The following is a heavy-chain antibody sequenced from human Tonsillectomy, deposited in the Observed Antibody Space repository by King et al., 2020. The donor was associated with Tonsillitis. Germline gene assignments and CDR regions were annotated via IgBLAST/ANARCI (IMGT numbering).Heavy chain of an antibody. CDR2: ITGDGRVT. CDR3: TTASYGSGNRYFTF. J-gene: IGHJ4*02. CDR1: GFTFSDTW. D-gene: IGHD3-10*01. V-gene: IGHV3-74*01. Sequence: VQLVESGGALVQPGGSLRLSCGASGFTFSDTWMHWVRQFPGKGLTWVSRITGDGRVTTYADYVRGRFTVSRDNAKNTLYLEMNSLRGEDTAVYYCTTASYGSGNRYFTFWGQGTMVTVSS.